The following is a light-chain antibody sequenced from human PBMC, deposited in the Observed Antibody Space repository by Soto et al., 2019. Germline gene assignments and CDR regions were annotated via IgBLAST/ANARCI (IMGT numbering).Light chain of an antibody. CDR3: QQYAYPPWT. CDR2: RAS. Sequence: DTVLTQSPGTLSLSPGERATLSCRASQSVTSTYLAWYQQKPGQAPRLLIYRASTRATGIPDRFSGGGSGTDFTLTSSRLEPEDFAVYYCQQYAYPPWTFGHGTKVEV. J-gene: IGKJ1*01. CDR1: QSVTSTY. V-gene: IGKV3-20*01.